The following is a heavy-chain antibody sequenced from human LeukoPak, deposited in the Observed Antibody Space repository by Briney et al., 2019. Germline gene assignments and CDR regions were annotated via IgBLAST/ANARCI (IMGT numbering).Heavy chain of an antibody. CDR1: GFTFSSYE. V-gene: IGHV3-48*03. CDR2: ISSSGSTI. J-gene: IGHJ6*04. D-gene: IGHD3-10*02. Sequence: GGSLRLSCAASGFTFSSYEMNWVRQAPGKGLEWVSYISSSGSTIYYADSVKGRFTTSRDNAKDSLYLQMNSLRAEDTAVYYCAELGITMIGGVWGKGTTVTISS. CDR3: AELGITMIGGV.